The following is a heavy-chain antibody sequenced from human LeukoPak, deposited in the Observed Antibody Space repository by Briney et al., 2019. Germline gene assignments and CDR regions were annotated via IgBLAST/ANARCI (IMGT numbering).Heavy chain of an antibody. J-gene: IGHJ4*02. CDR3: AREQSAVAGSYFDY. D-gene: IGHD6-19*01. Sequence: GGSLRLSCAATGFTLRRFWMHWVRQLPGKGLVWVSRIEGDGSRSSYADSVKGRFTISRDNARDTLYLQMNSLRAEDTAVYYCAREQSAVAGSYFDYWGQGTLVTVSS. CDR2: IEGDGSRS. CDR1: GFTLRRFW. V-gene: IGHV3-74*01.